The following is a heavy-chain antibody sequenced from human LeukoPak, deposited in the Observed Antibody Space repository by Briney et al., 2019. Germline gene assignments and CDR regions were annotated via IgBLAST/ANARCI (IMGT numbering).Heavy chain of an antibody. J-gene: IGHJ4*02. CDR2: INHSGST. V-gene: IGHV4-34*01. D-gene: IGHD5-24*01. CDR1: GGSFSGYY. CDR3: ARSTMARPIDY. Sequence: SETLSLTCAVYGGSFSGYYWSWIRQPPGKGLEWIGEINHSGSTNYNPSLTSRVTISVDTSKNQFSLKLSSVTAADTAVYYCARSTMARPIDYWGQGTLVTVSS.